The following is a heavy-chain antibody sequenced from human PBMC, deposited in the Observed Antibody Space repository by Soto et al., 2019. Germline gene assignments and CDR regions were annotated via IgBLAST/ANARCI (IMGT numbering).Heavy chain of an antibody. J-gene: IGHJ6*02. CDR3: TTDVVVVPAHYYYYGMDV. Sequence: PGGSLRLSCAASGFTFSNAWMSWVRQAPGKGLEWVGRIKSKTDGGTTDYAAPVKGRFTISRDDSKNTLYMQMNSLKTEDTAVYYCTTDVVVVPAHYYYYGMDVWGQGTTVIVSS. V-gene: IGHV3-15*01. D-gene: IGHD2-2*01. CDR1: GFTFSNAW. CDR2: IKSKTDGGTT.